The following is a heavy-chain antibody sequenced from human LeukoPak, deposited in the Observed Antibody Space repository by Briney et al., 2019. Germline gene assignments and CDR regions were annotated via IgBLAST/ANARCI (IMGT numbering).Heavy chain of an antibody. D-gene: IGHD3-10*01. CDR3: AKDGPRLWFGELSGDY. CDR1: GFTFSSYA. CDR2: ISGSGGST. V-gene: IGHV3-23*01. Sequence: GGSLRLSCAASGFTFSSYAMSWVRQAPGKGLEWVSAISGSGGSTYYADSVKGRFTISRDNSKNTLYLQMNSLRAEDTAVYYCAKDGPRLWFGELSGDYWGQGTLVTVSS. J-gene: IGHJ4*02.